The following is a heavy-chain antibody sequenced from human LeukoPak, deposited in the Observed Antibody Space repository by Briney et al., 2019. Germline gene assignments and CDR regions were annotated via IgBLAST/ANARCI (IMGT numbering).Heavy chain of an antibody. CDR3: ARAHGSGSSVNLMDY. Sequence: SETLSLTCAVYGGSFSGYYWSWIRQPPGKGLEWIGEINHSENTSDNPSLKSRVTISVDTSKNQFSLKLSSVTAADTGVYYCARAHGSGSSVNLMDYWGPGTQVTVSS. D-gene: IGHD3-10*01. CDR1: GGSFSGYY. V-gene: IGHV4-34*01. J-gene: IGHJ4*02. CDR2: INHSENT.